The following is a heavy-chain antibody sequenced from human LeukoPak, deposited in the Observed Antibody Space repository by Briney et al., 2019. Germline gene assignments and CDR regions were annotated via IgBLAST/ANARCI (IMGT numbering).Heavy chain of an antibody. V-gene: IGHV3-23*01. CDR2: ISDSGGST. CDR1: GFTFSSYA. D-gene: IGHD2-2*01. J-gene: IGHJ4*02. Sequence: GGSLRLSCAASGFTFSSYAMSWVRQAPGKGLEWVSSISDSGGSTYYADSVKGRFTVSRDNSKNTLYLQMSSLRADDTAVYYCADFGCSSTSCLDYWGQGTLVTVSS. CDR3: ADFGCSSTSCLDY.